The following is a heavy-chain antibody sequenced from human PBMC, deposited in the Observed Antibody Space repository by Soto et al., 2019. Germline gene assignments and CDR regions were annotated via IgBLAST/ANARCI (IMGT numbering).Heavy chain of an antibody. CDR2: IYYSGST. Sequence: SETLSLTCTVSGGSISSYYWSWIRQPPGKGLEWIGYIYYSGSTNYNPSLKSRVTISVDTSKNQFSLKLSSVTAADTAVYYCAEHIVVVTATPYYGMDVWGQGTTVTVSS. CDR3: AEHIVVVTATPYYGMDV. CDR1: GGSISSYY. J-gene: IGHJ6*02. V-gene: IGHV4-59*01. D-gene: IGHD2-21*02.